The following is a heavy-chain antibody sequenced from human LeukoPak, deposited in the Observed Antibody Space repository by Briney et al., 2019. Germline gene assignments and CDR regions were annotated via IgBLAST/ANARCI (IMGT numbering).Heavy chain of an antibody. CDR3: ARDVVTMIVVVGPLLDY. Sequence: GASVKVSCKASGYTFTSYGISWVRQAPGQGLEWMGWISAYNGNTNYAQKLLGRVTMTTDTSASTAYMELRSLRSDDTAVYYCARDVVTMIVVVGPLLDYWGQGTLVTVSS. CDR1: GYTFTSYG. D-gene: IGHD3-22*01. V-gene: IGHV1-18*01. CDR2: ISAYNGNT. J-gene: IGHJ4*02.